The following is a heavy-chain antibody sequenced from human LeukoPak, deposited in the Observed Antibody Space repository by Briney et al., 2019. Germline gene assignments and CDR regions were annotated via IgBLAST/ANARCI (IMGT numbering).Heavy chain of an antibody. V-gene: IGHV3-23*01. CDR2: ISGSSGST. J-gene: IGHJ4*02. CDR3: AVSQRIAVAGTGDYFDY. Sequence: GGSLRLSCAASGFTFSSYAMSWVRQAPGKGLEWVSVISGSSGSTYYADSVKGRFTISRDNAKNSLYLQMNSLRAEDTAVYYCAVSQRIAVAGTGDYFDYWGQGTLVTVSS. D-gene: IGHD6-19*01. CDR1: GFTFSSYA.